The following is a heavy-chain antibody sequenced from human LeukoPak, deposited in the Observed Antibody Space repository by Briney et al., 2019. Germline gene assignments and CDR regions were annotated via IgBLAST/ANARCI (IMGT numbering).Heavy chain of an antibody. CDR2: INHSGST. V-gene: IGHV4-34*01. Sequence: PSETLSLTCAVYGGSFSGYYWSWIRQPPGKGLEWIGEINHSGSTNYNPSLKRRVTISVDTSKNQFSLKLSSVTAADTAVYYCARGGGLGLRYWGQGTLVTVSS. D-gene: IGHD3-16*01. CDR1: GGSFSGYY. J-gene: IGHJ4*02. CDR3: ARGGGLGLRY.